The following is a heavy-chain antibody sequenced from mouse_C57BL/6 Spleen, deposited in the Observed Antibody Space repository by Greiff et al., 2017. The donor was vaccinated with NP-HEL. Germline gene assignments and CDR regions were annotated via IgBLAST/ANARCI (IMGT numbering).Heavy chain of an antibody. CDR2: IDPSDSYT. J-gene: IGHJ4*01. V-gene: IGHV1-50*01. Sequence: QVQLQQPGAELVKPGASVKLSCKASGYTFTSYWMQWVKQRPGQGLEWIGEIDPSDSYTNYNQKFKGKATLTVDTSASTAYMQLSSLTSEDSAVYYCASYGGYYYAMDYWGQGTSVTVSS. D-gene: IGHD2-2*01. CDR1: GYTFTSYW. CDR3: ASYGGYYYAMDY.